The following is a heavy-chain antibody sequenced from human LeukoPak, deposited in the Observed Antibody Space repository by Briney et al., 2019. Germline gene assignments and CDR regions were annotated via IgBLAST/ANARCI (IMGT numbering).Heavy chain of an antibody. CDR2: IIPIFGTA. CDR1: GGTFSSYA. V-gene: IGHV1-69*01. J-gene: IGHJ4*02. D-gene: IGHD6-13*01. Sequence: SSVKVSCKASGGTFSSYAISWVRQAPGQGLEWMGGIIPIFGTANYAQKFQGRVTITVDESTSTAYMELSSLRSEDTAVYYCARRSTGIAAAGPTSFDYWGQGTLVTVSS. CDR3: ARRSTGIAAAGPTSFDY.